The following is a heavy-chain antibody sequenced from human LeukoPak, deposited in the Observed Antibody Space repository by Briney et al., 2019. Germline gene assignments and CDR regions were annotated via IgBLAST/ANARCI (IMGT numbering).Heavy chain of an antibody. D-gene: IGHD7-27*01. CDR1: GDSISSLYCSSISSYY. CDR2: IAYSGST. V-gene: IGHV4-61*05. Sequence: SESLSLTCIVPGDSISSLYCSSISSYYWSWIRHPPGKGLEWIGYIAYSGSTNYNSSLKSRVTISVDTSKNQFSLKLSSVTAADTAVYYCARGGEDAFDIWGQGTMVTVSS. J-gene: IGHJ3*02. CDR3: ARGGEDAFDI.